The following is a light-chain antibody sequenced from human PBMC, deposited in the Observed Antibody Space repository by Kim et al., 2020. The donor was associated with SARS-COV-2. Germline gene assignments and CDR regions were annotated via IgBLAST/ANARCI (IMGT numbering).Light chain of an antibody. J-gene: IGKJ2*01. CDR2: GTS. V-gene: IGKV3-20*01. Sequence: TLSLSPGERATLSCRATHSVNSNDLAWYQQRPGQAPRLLIYGTSNRPTAIADRFSGSGSGTDFTLTISRLEPEDFAVYYCQQHGTFGQGTKLEI. CDR1: HSVNSND. CDR3: QQHGT.